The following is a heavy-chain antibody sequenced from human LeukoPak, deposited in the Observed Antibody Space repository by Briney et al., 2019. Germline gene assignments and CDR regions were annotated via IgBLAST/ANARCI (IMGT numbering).Heavy chain of an antibody. D-gene: IGHD3-10*01. CDR2: IYYSGNT. V-gene: IGHV4-39*07. CDR1: GGSISSSSYY. Sequence: SETLSLTCTVSGGSISSSSYYWGWIRQPPGKGLEWIGSIYYSGNTYYNPSLKSRVTISVDTSKNQFSLKLSSVTAADTAVYYCARRYGSGSSGTFDYWGQGTLVTVSS. J-gene: IGHJ4*02. CDR3: ARRYGSGSSGTFDY.